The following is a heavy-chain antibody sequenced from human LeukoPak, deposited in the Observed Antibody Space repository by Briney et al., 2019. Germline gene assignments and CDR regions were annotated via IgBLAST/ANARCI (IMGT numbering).Heavy chain of an antibody. CDR3: ARDGTAPGLYFDL. D-gene: IGHD1/OR15-1a*01. CDR1: GFTFTSYW. CDR2: IKQDGGEK. Sequence: GGSLRLSCGVSGFTFTSYWMNWVRQAPGKGLEGVASIKQDGGEKSYVDSVKGRFTISRDNAKNSLYLQMSGLRAEDTAVYYCARDGTAPGLYFDLWGQGTLVTVSS. J-gene: IGHJ4*01. V-gene: IGHV3-7*01.